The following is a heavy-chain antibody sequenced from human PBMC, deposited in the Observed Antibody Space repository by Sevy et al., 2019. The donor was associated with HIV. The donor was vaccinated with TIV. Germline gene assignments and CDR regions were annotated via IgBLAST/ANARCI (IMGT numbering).Heavy chain of an antibody. CDR2: IYHSGTT. Sequence: SETLSLTCTISGASIGYYYWSWIRRPPGKGLEWIGYIYHSGTTNYNPSLKSRVSISVDMSKNQFSLKLTSVTAADTAVYYCARDPGGGGIVNWGQGTLVTVSS. J-gene: IGHJ4*02. D-gene: IGHD2-15*01. CDR1: GASIGYYY. V-gene: IGHV4-59*01. CDR3: ARDPGGGGIVN.